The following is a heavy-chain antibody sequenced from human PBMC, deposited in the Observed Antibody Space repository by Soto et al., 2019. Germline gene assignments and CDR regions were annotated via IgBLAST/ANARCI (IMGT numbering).Heavy chain of an antibody. V-gene: IGHV1-2*04. CDR1: GYRFTDYH. Sequence: ASVKVSCKASGYRFTDYHIHWVRQAPGQGLEWLGRINPKSGGTSTAQKFQGWVTMTTDTSISTASMELTRLTSDDTAIYYCARGDSTDCSNGVCSFFYNHDMDVWGQGTTVTVSS. CDR3: ARGDSTDCSNGVCSFFYNHDMDV. CDR2: INPKSGGT. J-gene: IGHJ6*02. D-gene: IGHD2-8*01.